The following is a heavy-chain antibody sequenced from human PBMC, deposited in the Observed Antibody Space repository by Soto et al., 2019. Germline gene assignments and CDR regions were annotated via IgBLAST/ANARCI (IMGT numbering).Heavy chain of an antibody. CDR3: ARIRLWYSGGWYAIYWYFDL. Sequence: QVTLKESGPVLVKPTETLTLTCTVSGFSLSNARMGVSWIRQPPGKALEWLAHIFSYDEKSYSTSLKSRLTISKDTSKSQVVLTMTNMNPVDTATYYCARIRLWYSGGWYAIYWYFDLWGRVTLVTVSS. CDR2: IFSYDEK. CDR1: GFSLSNARMG. V-gene: IGHV2-26*01. J-gene: IGHJ2*01. D-gene: IGHD6-19*01.